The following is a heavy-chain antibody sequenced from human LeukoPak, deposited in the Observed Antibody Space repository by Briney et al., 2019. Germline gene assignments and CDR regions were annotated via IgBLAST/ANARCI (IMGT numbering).Heavy chain of an antibody. V-gene: IGHV3-23*01. CDR2: IGAGGTFT. J-gene: IGHJ4*02. Sequence: GGSLRLSCTSSGFTFSSYAMNWVRQAPGKGLEWVSGIGAGGTFTYYADSVKGRFTSSRDNSRNTLYLQMNSLRADDTAVYYCAKDLDYTTCGYYFDYWGQGTLVTVSS. D-gene: IGHD4-11*01. CDR1: GFTFSSYA. CDR3: AKDLDYTTCGYYFDY.